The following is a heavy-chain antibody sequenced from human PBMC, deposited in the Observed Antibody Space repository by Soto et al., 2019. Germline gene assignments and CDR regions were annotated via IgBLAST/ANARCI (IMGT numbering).Heavy chain of an antibody. D-gene: IGHD3-3*01. V-gene: IGHV3-74*01. J-gene: IGHJ5*02. Sequence: SLRLSCAVSGFTFRNYWMHWVRQGPGKGLVWVSRINSDGSSTSYADSVKGRFTISRDNAKNTLYLQMNSLRAEDTAVYFCVKGEDFGVAHDLWGQGTLVTVSS. CDR2: INSDGSST. CDR3: VKGEDFGVAHDL. CDR1: GFTFRNYW.